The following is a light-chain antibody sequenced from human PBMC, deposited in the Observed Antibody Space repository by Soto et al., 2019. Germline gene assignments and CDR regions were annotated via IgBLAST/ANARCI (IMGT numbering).Light chain of an antibody. J-gene: IGLJ2*01. CDR2: EVS. V-gene: IGLV2-14*01. Sequence: QSALTQPASVSGSPGQSITISCTGTSSDVGAYNYVSWYQQHPGKAPKLIIYEVSIRPSGLPNRFSGSKSGNTASLTISGLQAEDEADYYCSSYTSSSTLQFGGGTKVTVL. CDR3: SSYTSSSTLQ. CDR1: SSDVGAYNY.